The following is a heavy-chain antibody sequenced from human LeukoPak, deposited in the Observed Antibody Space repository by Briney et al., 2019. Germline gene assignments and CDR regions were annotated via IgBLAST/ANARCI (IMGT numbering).Heavy chain of an antibody. D-gene: IGHD1-26*01. Sequence: GGSLRLSCAASGFAFSSYAMHWVRQAPGKGLEWVAVISYDGSNKYYADSVKGRFTISRDNSKNTLYLQMNSLRAEDTAVYYCARGGGSLWDYFDYWGQGTLVTVSS. J-gene: IGHJ4*02. CDR1: GFAFSSYA. CDR2: ISYDGSNK. CDR3: ARGGGSLWDYFDY. V-gene: IGHV3-30-3*01.